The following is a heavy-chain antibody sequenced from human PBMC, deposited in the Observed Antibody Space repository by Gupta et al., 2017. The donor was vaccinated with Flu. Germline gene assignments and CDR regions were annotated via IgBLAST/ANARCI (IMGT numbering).Heavy chain of an antibody. D-gene: IGHD1-26*01. CDR1: GFTLSNYC. CDR3: TRVIVGSSGVFDI. Sequence: EVQLVESGGGLVQPGGSLRLSCAASGFTLSNYCMHWVRQAPGKGLVWVSRMNFDGSGTTYADSVKGRFTISRDNAKNTLYLQMNSLGDDDTAVYYCTRVIVGSSGVFDIWGQGTMVTVSS. CDR2: MNFDGSGT. J-gene: IGHJ3*02. V-gene: IGHV3-74*03.